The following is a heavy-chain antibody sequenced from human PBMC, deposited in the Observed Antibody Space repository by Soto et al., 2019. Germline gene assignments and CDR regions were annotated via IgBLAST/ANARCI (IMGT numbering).Heavy chain of an antibody. J-gene: IGHJ4*02. CDR2: INSDESRT. CDR1: GFTLSRYW. V-gene: IGHV3-74*01. D-gene: IGHD4-17*01. Sequence: EVQLVESGGGLVQPGGPLRLSCAASGFTLSRYWMHWVRQAPGKGLVWVSRINSDESRTNYADSVKGRFTISRDNAKNTLYLQMNSLRAEDTAVYYCVRDLGYGDYGDYWGQGTLVTVSS. CDR3: VRDLGYGDYGDY.